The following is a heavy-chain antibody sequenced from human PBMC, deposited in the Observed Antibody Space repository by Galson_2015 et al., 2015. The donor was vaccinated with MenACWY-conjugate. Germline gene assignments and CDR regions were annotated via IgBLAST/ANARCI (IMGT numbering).Heavy chain of an antibody. D-gene: IGHD2-15*01. CDR2: ISYDGTRK. CDR3: ARGWSGGGCSVY. V-gene: IGHV3-30-3*01. CDR1: GFTFSAYA. J-gene: IGHJ4*02. Sequence: SLRLSCAASGFTFSAYAMHWVRQAPGKGLEWVAVISYDGTRKFYADSVKGRFTISRDNSKNTLYLQMNSLRVGDTAIYYCARGWSGGGCSVYWGQGALVTVSA.